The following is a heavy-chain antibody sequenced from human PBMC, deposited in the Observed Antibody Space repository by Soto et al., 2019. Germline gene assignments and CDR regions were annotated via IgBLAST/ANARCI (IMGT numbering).Heavy chain of an antibody. D-gene: IGHD3-22*01. J-gene: IGHJ6*02. V-gene: IGHV1-69*01. Sequence: QVQLVQSGAEVKKPGYSVKVSCKAPGGTFSSYAISWVRQAPGQGLEWMGGIIPIFGTANYAQKFQGSVTITADESTSTAYMELSSLRSEDTAVYYCASAPYDSRGYSNYYYGMDVWGQGTTVTVSS. CDR3: ASAPYDSRGYSNYYYGMDV. CDR1: GGTFSSYA. CDR2: IIPIFGTA.